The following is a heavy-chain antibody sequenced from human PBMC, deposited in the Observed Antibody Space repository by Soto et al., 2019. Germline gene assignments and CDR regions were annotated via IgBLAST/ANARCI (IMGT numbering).Heavy chain of an antibody. CDR2: ISGRGGSS. D-gene: IGHD1-26*01. J-gene: IGHJ4*02. CDR3: AKGSIEYSASVDY. Sequence: EVQLLESGGGLIQPGGSLRLSCSASGFSFSSYAMMWVRQAPGKGLDWVSVISGRGGSSYFADSAKGRCTISRDNSKNMLYLEMNSLRAEDTAIYFCAKGSIEYSASVDYWGQGTLVIVSS. V-gene: IGHV3-23*01. CDR1: GFSFSSYA.